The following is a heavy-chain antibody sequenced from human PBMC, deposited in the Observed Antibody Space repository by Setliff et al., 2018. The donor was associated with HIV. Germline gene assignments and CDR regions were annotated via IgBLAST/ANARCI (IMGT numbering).Heavy chain of an antibody. J-gene: IGHJ6*03. V-gene: IGHV4-61*09. D-gene: IGHD1-26*01. Sequence: SETLSLTCTVSGASISAGIHFWGWVRQPPGKTLQWLGHVAADGSTNYNPSFRSRVTMSGDTSKNQVSLRLTTVTAADAGVYYCARHRDPPGSRWSSYYYYMDLWGGGTTVTVSS. CDR1: GASISAGIHF. CDR3: ARHRDPPGSRWSSYYYYMDL. CDR2: VAADGST.